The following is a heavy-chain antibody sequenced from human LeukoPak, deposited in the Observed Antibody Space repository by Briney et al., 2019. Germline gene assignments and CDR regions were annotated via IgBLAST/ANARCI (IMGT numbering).Heavy chain of an antibody. CDR1: GYTFTSYA. J-gene: IGHJ6*02. CDR2: INAGNGNT. CDR3: ARSTAPGYGYGLYYYYYGMDV. V-gene: IGHV1-3*01. D-gene: IGHD5-18*01. Sequence: ASVKVSCKASGYTFTSYAMHWVRQAPGQRLEWMGWINAGNGNTKYSQKFQGRVTITRDTSASTAYMELSSLRSEDTAVYYCARSTAPGYGYGLYYYYYGMDVWGQGTTVTVSS.